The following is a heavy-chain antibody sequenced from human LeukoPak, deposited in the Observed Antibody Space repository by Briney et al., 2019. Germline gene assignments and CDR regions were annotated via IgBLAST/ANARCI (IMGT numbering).Heavy chain of an antibody. D-gene: IGHD1-1*01. Sequence: SLRLSCTTSEFAFDDFAMSWVRQRAGKGLEWVGFIRRRAYGGAAEYAASVKSRFIISRDDSKGIAYLQMNSLKTENQSVYYGSGNDLVDFDYWGQ. CDR2: IRRRAYGGAA. CDR1: EFAFDDFA. V-gene: IGHV3-49*04. J-gene: IGHJ4*02. CDR3: SGNDLVDFDY.